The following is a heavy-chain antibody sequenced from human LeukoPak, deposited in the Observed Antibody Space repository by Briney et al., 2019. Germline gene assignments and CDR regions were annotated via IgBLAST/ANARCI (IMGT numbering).Heavy chain of an antibody. D-gene: IGHD3-22*01. CDR2: IYYTGST. V-gene: IGHV4-31*03. J-gene: IGHJ4*02. Sequence: SETLSLTCTVSGVSISSGGYYWSWIRQHPGKGLEWIGYIYYTGSTYYNPSLKSRVSISVDTSKNQFSLNLSSVTAADTAIYYCARDAQYYYDDSGYYYLDYWGQGTLVTVSS. CDR1: GVSISSGGYY. CDR3: ARDAQYYYDDSGYYYLDY.